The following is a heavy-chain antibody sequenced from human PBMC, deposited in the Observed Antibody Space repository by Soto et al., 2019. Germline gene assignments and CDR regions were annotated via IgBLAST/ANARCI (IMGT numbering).Heavy chain of an antibody. J-gene: IGHJ4*02. D-gene: IGHD6-19*01. CDR2: MNPNSGNT. V-gene: IGHV1-8*01. CDR1: GYTFTSYD. CDR3: ERGRLSGAAVAGTSDY. Sequence: ASVKVSCKASGYTFTSYDINWVRQATGQGLEWMGWMNPNSGNTGYAQKFQGRVTMTRNTSISTAYMELSSLRSEDTAVYYCERGRLSGAAVAGTSDYWGKGSLVTVRS.